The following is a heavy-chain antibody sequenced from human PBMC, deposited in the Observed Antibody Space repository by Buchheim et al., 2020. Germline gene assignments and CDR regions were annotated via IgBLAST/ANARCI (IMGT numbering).Heavy chain of an antibody. J-gene: IGHJ6*02. CDR2: INTNSGGT. D-gene: IGHD6-6*01. CDR1: GYTFTGYY. V-gene: IGHV1-2*04. CDR3: ARSSALGSSTHYYYGMDV. Sequence: QVQLVQSGAEVKKPGASVKVSCKASGYTFTGYYMHWVRQAPGQGLEWMGWINTNSGGTNYAQKFQGWVTMTRETSISTDYRELSRLRSDDTAVYFCARSSALGSSTHYYYGMDVWGQGTT.